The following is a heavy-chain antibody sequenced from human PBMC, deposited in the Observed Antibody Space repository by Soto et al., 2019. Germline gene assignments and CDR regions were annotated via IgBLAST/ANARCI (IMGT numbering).Heavy chain of an antibody. J-gene: IGHJ3*02. V-gene: IGHV6-1*02. D-gene: IGHD3-16*02. CDR3: ARERGVLSEAFDI. CDR2: TYYRSKWYH. Sequence: QVQLQQSGPGLVKPSQTLSVTCAISGDSVSSNSAAWNWIRQSPSRGLEWLGRTYYRSKWYHDYAPSVKSRITITPDTSKNHFSLQLNSMTPEDTAVYYCARERGVLSEAFDIWGRGTMVTVSS. CDR1: GDSVSSNSAA.